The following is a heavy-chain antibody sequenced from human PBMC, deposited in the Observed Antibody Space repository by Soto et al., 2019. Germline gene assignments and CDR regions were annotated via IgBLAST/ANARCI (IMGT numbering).Heavy chain of an antibody. CDR3: ARYAGSSWFYY. CDR1: GGSISTYC. CDR2: INYNGRT. J-gene: IGHJ4*02. Sequence: QVQLQESGPGLVKPSETLSLTCTVSGGSISTYCWSWIRQPPGKGLEWIGYINYNGRTNYNPSLKSRVTMSLYTSKNQCSLKLRSVTAADTAVFYCARYAGSSWFYYWGQGTLVTVS. V-gene: IGHV4-59*01. D-gene: IGHD6-13*01.